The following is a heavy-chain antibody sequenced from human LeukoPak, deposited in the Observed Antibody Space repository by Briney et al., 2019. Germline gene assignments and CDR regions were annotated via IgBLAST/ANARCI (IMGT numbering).Heavy chain of an antibody. J-gene: IGHJ4*02. Sequence: SETLSLTCTVSGGSISSSSYYWGWIRQPPGKGLEWIGSIYYSGSTYYNPSLKSRVTISVDTSKNQFSLKLSSVTAADTAVYYCAREEYSSDLYYFDYWGQGTLVTVSS. CDR1: GGSISSSSYY. V-gene: IGHV4-39*07. D-gene: IGHD6-19*01. CDR3: AREEYSSDLYYFDY. CDR2: IYYSGST.